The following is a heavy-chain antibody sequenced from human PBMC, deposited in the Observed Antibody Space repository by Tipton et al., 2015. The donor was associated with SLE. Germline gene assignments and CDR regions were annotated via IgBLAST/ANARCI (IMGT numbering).Heavy chain of an antibody. Sequence: TLSLTCTVSGGPISSGSYYWSWFRRPAGKGLEWIGRIYTSGSTNYNPPLKSRVTMSVDTSKNQFSLKLSSVTAADTAVYYCARTLAAQIDYWGQGTLVTVSS. D-gene: IGHD6-6*01. CDR2: IYTSGST. J-gene: IGHJ4*02. CDR3: ARTLAAQIDY. V-gene: IGHV4-61*02. CDR1: GGPISSGSYY.